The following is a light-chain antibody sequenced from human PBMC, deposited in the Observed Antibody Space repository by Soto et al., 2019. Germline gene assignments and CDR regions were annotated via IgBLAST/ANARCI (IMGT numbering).Light chain of an antibody. CDR3: CSYARSNTFV. CDR2: EGS. V-gene: IGLV2-23*03. CDR1: SSDVGHYNL. J-gene: IGLJ1*01. Sequence: QSALTQPASVSGSPGQSITISCTGTSSDVGHYNLVSWYQQHPGKAPKLMIYEGSKWPSGVSNRFSGSKSGNTASLTIAGLEAEDEADYYCCSYARSNTFVFGTGTKLTVL.